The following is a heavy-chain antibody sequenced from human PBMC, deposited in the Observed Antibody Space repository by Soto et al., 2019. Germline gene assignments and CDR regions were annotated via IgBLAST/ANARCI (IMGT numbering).Heavy chain of an antibody. V-gene: IGHV4-39*01. CDR3: ARHGYSSGRTYFDY. D-gene: IGHD6-19*01. Sequence: SETLSLTCTVSGGSLGSSSYYWGWIRQPPGKGLEWIGSIYDRGSTYSNPSLKSRLTTSVDTSKNQFSLKLTSVTAADTAVYYCARHGYSSGRTYFDYWGQGTLVTVSS. CDR1: GGSLGSSSYY. J-gene: IGHJ4*02. CDR2: IYDRGST.